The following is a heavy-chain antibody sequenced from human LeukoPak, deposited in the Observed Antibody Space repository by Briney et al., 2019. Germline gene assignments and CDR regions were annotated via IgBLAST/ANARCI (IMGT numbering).Heavy chain of an antibody. CDR3: ARGDCSSTSCPYNWFDP. CDR2: INHSGST. J-gene: IGHJ5*02. CDR1: GGSFSGYY. Sequence: PSETLSLTCAVYGGSFSGYYWSWIRQPPGKGLEWIGEINHSGSTNYNPSLKSRVTISVDTSKNQFSLKPSSVTAADTAVYYCARGDCSSTSCPYNWFDPWGQGTLVTVSS. D-gene: IGHD2-2*01. V-gene: IGHV4-34*01.